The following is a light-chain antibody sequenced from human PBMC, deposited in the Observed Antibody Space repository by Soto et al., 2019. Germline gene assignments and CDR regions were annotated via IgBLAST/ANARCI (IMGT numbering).Light chain of an antibody. CDR2: DVN. V-gene: IGLV2-14*01. Sequence: QSALTQPASVSGSPGQSITISCAGTSSDVGGYNYVSWYQQHPGKAPKLMIYDVNNRPSGVSNRFSGSKSGNTASLTISGLQGEDEADYYCSSYTSSGTRVVGGGTKLTVL. CDR1: SSDVGGYNY. J-gene: IGLJ2*01. CDR3: SSYTSSGTRV.